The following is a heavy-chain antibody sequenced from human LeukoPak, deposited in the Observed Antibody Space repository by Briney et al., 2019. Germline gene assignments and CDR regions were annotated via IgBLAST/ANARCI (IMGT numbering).Heavy chain of an antibody. J-gene: IGHJ4*02. CDR1: GGSISSYY. CDR3: AMANDDRYFDY. D-gene: IGHD1-1*01. CDR2: IYYSGST. Sequence: SETLSLTCTVSGGSISSYYWSWIRQPPGKGLEWIGYIYYSGSTNYNPYLKSRVTISVDTSKNQFSLKLSSVTAADTAVYYCAMANDDRYFDYWGQGTLVTVSS. V-gene: IGHV4-59*01.